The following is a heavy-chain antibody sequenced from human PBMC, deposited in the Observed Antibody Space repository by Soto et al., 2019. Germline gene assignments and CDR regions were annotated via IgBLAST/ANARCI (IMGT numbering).Heavy chain of an antibody. Sequence: EVQLLESGGGLVQPGGSLRLSCADSGFTFSTYAMSWVRQAPGKGLEWVSTIGESGTNTYYADSVEGRFTISRDNSKNTLYLQMISLRAEDTALYYCANWYSVSPPYFLHWGQGTLVTVSS. CDR2: IGESGTNT. V-gene: IGHV3-23*01. J-gene: IGHJ1*01. CDR3: ANWYSVSPPYFLH. D-gene: IGHD1-26*01. CDR1: GFTFSTYA.